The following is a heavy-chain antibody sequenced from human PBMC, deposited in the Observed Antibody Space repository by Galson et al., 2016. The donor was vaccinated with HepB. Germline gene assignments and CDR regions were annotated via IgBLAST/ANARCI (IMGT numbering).Heavy chain of an antibody. D-gene: IGHD3-22*01. V-gene: IGHV4-59*02. Sequence: SETLSLTCNVSGGSVTSYFWGWIRQPPGKGLEWIGYTFYSGTTNYHPSLQSRVTMSIDMSKNLLSLRLNSVTAADTAVYYCARVRSGYSGIADWGQGTTVTVSS. J-gene: IGHJ6*02. CDR1: GGSVTSYF. CDR2: TFYSGTT. CDR3: ARVRSGYSGIAD.